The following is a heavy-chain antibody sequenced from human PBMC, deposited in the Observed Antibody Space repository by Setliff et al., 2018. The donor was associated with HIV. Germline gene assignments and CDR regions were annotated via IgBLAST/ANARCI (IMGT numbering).Heavy chain of an antibody. CDR3: ARGVNFDY. Sequence: SETLSLTCTVSGGSISSYYWTWLRQFPGKGLEWIGYIYIYNSGSTNYNPSLTSRVTISADTSRNQFSLKLTSVTAADTAIYYCARGVNFDYWGQGTQVTVSS. D-gene: IGHD3-3*01. CDR1: GGSISSYY. J-gene: IGHJ4*02. V-gene: IGHV4-59*01. CDR2: IYIYNSGST.